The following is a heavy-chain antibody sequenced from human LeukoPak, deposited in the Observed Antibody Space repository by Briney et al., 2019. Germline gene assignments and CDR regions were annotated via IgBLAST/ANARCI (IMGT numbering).Heavy chain of an antibody. D-gene: IGHD3-10*01. CDR1: RFSLSTYS. CDR2: FSGSGGDT. CDR3: AKDLGGEGGSGFPGQ. V-gene: IGHV3-23*01. Sequence: GGCLSHSRPAPRFSLSTYSMTSARQAPRQVPASLPAFSGSGGDTYYADSVKGQFTIYGDNSKNTLYLQMNGLRAEDTAIYYCAKDLGGEGGSGFPGQWGQGTLVTVSS. J-gene: IGHJ4*02.